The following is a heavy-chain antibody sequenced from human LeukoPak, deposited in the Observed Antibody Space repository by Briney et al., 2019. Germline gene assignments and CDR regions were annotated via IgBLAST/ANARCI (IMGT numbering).Heavy chain of an antibody. CDR2: IYTSGST. CDR1: GGSISSGSYY. J-gene: IGHJ3*02. Sequence: PSETLSLTCTVSGGSISSGSYYWSWIRQPAGKGLEWIGRIYTSGSTNYNPSLKSRVTMSVDTSKNQFSLKLSSVTAADTAVYYCARVAMDAFDIWGQGTMVTVSS. V-gene: IGHV4-61*02. CDR3: ARVAMDAFDI.